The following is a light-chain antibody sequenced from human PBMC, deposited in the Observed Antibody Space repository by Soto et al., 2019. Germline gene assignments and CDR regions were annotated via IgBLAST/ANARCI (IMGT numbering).Light chain of an antibody. CDR1: QTVSTNY. J-gene: IGKJ2*01. Sequence: EIVLTQSPGTLSLSPGERATLSCRASQTVSTNYLAWYQQKPGQAPRLLIYGASSRATGIPDRFSGSGSGTDFILTISRLEPEDFAVYYCLQYGSSPRTFGQGTKLEIK. CDR3: LQYGSSPRT. V-gene: IGKV3-20*01. CDR2: GAS.